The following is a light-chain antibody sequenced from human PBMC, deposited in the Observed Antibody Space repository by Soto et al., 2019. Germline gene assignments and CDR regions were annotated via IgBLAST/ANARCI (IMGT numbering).Light chain of an antibody. J-gene: IGLJ2*01. CDR2: DNS. CDR3: GTWDSSLSAVV. V-gene: IGLV1-51*01. CDR1: NSNIGNNY. Sequence: QSVLTQPPSVSAAPGQKVTISCSGSNSNIGNNYVSWYQQLPGTAPKLLIFDNSKRPSGIPDRFSGSKSGTSATLGITGLQTGDEAHYYCGTWDSSLSAVVFGGGTKLTVL.